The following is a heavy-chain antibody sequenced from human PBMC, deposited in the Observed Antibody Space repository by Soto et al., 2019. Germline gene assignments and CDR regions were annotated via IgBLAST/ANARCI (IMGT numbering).Heavy chain of an antibody. D-gene: IGHD1-26*01. CDR3: ARASNRWGSNAYYFDP. V-gene: IGHV1-18*04. J-gene: IGHJ4*02. CDR1: GYTFTSYN. CDR2: LSVYNRNT. Sequence: QVQLVQSGTEVEKPGASVKVSCKTSGYTFTSYNIGWVRPAPGQGLEWMGWLSVYNRNTIYAQKLQDRVTMTTDTSPSTAYMELRSLSFDATAVYYCARASNRWGSNAYYFDPCGQETLVTVSS.